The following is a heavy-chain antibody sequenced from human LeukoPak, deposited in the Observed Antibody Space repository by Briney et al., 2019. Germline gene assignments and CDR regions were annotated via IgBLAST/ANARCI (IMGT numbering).Heavy chain of an antibody. CDR2: ISNSGDSI. J-gene: IGHJ4*02. CDR3: GRGHWGLDY. Sequence: GGSLRLSCEASGFTFHDSYMTWIRQAPGRGLEWVSFISNSGDSIYYADSVKGRFITSRDNAKSSLYLQMNSLRAEDTALYYCGRGHWGLDYWGQGALVTVSS. CDR1: GFTFHDSY. V-gene: IGHV3-11*04. D-gene: IGHD7-27*01.